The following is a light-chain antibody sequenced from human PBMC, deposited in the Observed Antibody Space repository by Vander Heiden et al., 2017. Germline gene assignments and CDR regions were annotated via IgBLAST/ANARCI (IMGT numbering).Light chain of an antibody. J-gene: IGKJ4*01. CDR2: DAS. CDR1: QDISNY. Sequence: DIPMPQSQSSLSASVGGRVTITCQASQDISNYLNWYQQKPGKAPKLLIYDASNLETGVPARFSGSGSGTDFTFTISSLQAEDIATYYCQQYDNLPLTFGGGTKVEIK. V-gene: IGKV1-33*01. CDR3: QQYDNLPLT.